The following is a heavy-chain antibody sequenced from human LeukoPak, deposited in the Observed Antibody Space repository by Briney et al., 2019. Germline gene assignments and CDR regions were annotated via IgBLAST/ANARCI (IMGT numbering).Heavy chain of an antibody. Sequence: AAVKVSCKASGYTFTSYYIHWVRQAPGQGLEWMGLINPSAGGTSYAQKFQDRVTMTRDMSTTTVYLGLNSLRSEDTAVYYCARGGCSTTSCYHFDSWGQRTLVTVSS. CDR3: ARGGCSTTSCYHFDS. D-gene: IGHD2-2*01. J-gene: IGHJ4*02. CDR2: INPSAGGT. V-gene: IGHV1-46*01. CDR1: GYTFTSYY.